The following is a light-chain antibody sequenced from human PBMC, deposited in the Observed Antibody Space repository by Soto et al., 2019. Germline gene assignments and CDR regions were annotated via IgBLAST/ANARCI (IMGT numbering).Light chain of an antibody. CDR1: QSISGR. Sequence: DIQMTQSPSPLSASVGDRVTITCRASQSISGRLAWYQQKPGKAPKLLIYKASSLESGVPSRFSGSGSGTEFTLTISSLQPDDFVTYYCQQYISYPWTFGRGTKVEMK. CDR3: QQYISYPWT. V-gene: IGKV1-5*03. J-gene: IGKJ1*01. CDR2: KAS.